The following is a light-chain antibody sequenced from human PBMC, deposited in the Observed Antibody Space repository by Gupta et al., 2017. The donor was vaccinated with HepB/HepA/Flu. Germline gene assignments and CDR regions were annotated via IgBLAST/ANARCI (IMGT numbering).Light chain of an antibody. CDR2: GAS. Sequence: EIVLTQSPGTLSLSPGERATLSCRASRSVSSSYLAWYQQKPGQAPRLLIYGASSRATGIPDRFSGSGSGTEFTLTISRLEPEDFAVYYCQQDGSSPWTFGQGTKVEIK. J-gene: IGKJ1*01. CDR3: QQDGSSPWT. V-gene: IGKV3-20*01. CDR1: RSVSSSY.